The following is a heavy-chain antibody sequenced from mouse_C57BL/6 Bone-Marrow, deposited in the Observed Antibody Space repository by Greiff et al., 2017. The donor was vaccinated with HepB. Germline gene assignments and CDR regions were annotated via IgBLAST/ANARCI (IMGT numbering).Heavy chain of an antibody. Sequence: EVKLVESEGGLVQPGSSMKLSCTASGFTFSDYYMAWVRQVPEKGLEWVANINYDGSSTYYLDSLKSRFIISRDNAKNILYLQMSSLKSEDTATYYCAIYYYGSSYHYYAMDYWGQGTSVTVSS. CDR1: GFTFSDYY. CDR3: AIYYYGSSYHYYAMDY. J-gene: IGHJ4*01. D-gene: IGHD1-1*01. CDR2: INYDGSST. V-gene: IGHV5-16*01.